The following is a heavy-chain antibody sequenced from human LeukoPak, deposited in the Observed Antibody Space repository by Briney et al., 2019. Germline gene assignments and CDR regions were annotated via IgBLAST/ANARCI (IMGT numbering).Heavy chain of an antibody. D-gene: IGHD5-12*01. V-gene: IGHV1-18*01. CDR1: GYTFTSYG. CDR2: ISAYNGNT. Sequence: GASVKVSCKASGYTFTSYGISWVRQAPGQGLEWMGWISAYNGNTNCAQKLQGRVTMTTDTSTSTAYMELRSLRSDDTAVYYCARSQIVATTHYYYYYMDVWGKGTTVTISS. J-gene: IGHJ6*03. CDR3: ARSQIVATTHYYYYYMDV.